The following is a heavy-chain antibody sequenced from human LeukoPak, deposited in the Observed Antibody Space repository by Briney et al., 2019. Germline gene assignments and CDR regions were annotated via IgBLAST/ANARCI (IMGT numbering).Heavy chain of an antibody. V-gene: IGHV3-7*01. Sequence: GGSLRLSCAASGFTFSSYWMSWVRQAPGKGLGWVANIKQDGSEKYYVDSVKGRFTISRDNAKNSLYLQMHSLRAEDTAVYYCARDVVLRGVVFYYYGMDVWGQGTTVTVSS. J-gene: IGHJ6*02. CDR2: IKQDGSEK. D-gene: IGHD2-8*02. CDR3: ARDVVLRGVVFYYYGMDV. CDR1: GFTFSSYW.